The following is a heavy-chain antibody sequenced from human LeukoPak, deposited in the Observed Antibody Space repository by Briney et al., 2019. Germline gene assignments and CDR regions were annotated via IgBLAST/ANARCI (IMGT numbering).Heavy chain of an antibody. CDR3: AREVYSGSDGNWFDP. D-gene: IGHD1-26*01. CDR1: VGSISSYY. Sequence: SETLSLTCTVSVGSISSYYWSWIRQPPGKGLEWNGYIYYSGSTNYNPSLKSRVTISVDTSKNQFSLKLSSVTAADTAVYYCAREVYSGSDGNWFDPWGQGTLVTVSS. J-gene: IGHJ5*02. CDR2: IYYSGST. V-gene: IGHV4-59*01.